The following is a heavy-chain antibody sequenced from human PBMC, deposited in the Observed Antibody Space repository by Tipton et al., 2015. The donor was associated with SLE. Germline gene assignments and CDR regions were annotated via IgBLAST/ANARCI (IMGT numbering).Heavy chain of an antibody. Sequence: TLSLTCTVSGGSINNYYWSLIRQTPGKGLEWIGNVFYSGSTHYNPSLKSRVIMSVDTSKNEFSLKVSSVTAADTAVYYCARGGLGVSYYYYMDVWGKGTTVTVSS. D-gene: IGHD1-26*01. CDR1: GGSINNYY. J-gene: IGHJ6*03. V-gene: IGHV4-59*01. CDR3: ARGGLGVSYYYYMDV. CDR2: VFYSGST.